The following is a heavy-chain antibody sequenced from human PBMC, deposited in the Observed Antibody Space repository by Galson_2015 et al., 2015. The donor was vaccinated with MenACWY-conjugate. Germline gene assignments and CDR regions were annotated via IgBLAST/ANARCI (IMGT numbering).Heavy chain of an antibody. CDR2: ISRDGSVT. D-gene: IGHD2-15*01. Sequence: SLRLSCAASGFTFSNYWMHWVRQAPGKGLVWVSRISRDGSVTNYADSVKGRFTISRDNAKNTLYLQMNSLRGDDTAVYYCSRGIYCYGRFDPWGQGTLVTVSS. CDR1: GFTFSNYW. CDR3: SRGIYCYGRFDP. V-gene: IGHV3-74*01. J-gene: IGHJ5*02.